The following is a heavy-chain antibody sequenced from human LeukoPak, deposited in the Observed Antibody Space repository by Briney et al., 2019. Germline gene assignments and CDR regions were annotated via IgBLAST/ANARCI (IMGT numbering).Heavy chain of an antibody. V-gene: IGHV1-69*04. CDR1: GGTFSSYA. D-gene: IGHD3-9*01. CDR3: ATHAPSRRYFDWFEYCYYYYGMDV. CDR2: IIPILGIA. Sequence: SVKVSCKASGGTFSSYAISWVRQAPGQGLEWMGRIIPILGIANYAQKFQGRVTITADKSTSTAYMELSSLRSEDTAVYYCATHAPSRRYFDWFEYCYYYYGMDVWSQGTTVTVSS. J-gene: IGHJ6*02.